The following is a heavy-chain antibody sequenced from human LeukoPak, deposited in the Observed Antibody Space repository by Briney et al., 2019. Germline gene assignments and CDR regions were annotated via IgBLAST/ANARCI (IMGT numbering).Heavy chain of an antibody. Sequence: GGSLRLSCAASGFTFSSYSMNWVRRAPGKGLEWVSSISSSSSYIYYADSVKGRFTISRDNAKNSLYLQMNSLRAEDTAVYYCARDVKYYDSSGYSYYYGMDVWGQGTTVTVSS. CDR1: GFTFSSYS. J-gene: IGHJ6*02. CDR3: ARDVKYYDSSGYSYYYGMDV. V-gene: IGHV3-21*01. CDR2: ISSSSSYI. D-gene: IGHD3-22*01.